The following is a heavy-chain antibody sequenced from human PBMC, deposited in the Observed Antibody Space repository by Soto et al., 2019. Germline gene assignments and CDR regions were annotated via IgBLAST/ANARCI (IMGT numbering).Heavy chain of an antibody. V-gene: IGHV3-15*07. D-gene: IGHD2-8*01. CDR1: GFIFSNAW. J-gene: IGHJ4*01. CDR2: VKSKTDGGTT. Sequence: PGGSLRLSCAASGFIFSNAWINWVRQVPGKGLEWVGRVKSKTDGGTTDFAAPVKGRFAISRDDSKNMVYLEMNSLKTEDTAIYYCSSVSCMTNQIVRXAYSGHGTPVTVSS. CDR3: SSVSCMTNQIVRXAY.